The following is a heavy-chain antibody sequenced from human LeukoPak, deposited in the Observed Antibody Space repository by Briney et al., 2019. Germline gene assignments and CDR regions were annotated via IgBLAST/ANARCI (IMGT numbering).Heavy chain of an antibody. V-gene: IGHV3-9*01. CDR1: GFTFDDYS. J-gene: IGHJ5*02. Sequence: GRSLRLSCAASGFTFDDYSMQWVRQAPGKGLEWVSGINWNSGTIGYADSVKGRFTISRDNAKNSLYLQMNSLRAEDTALYYCTKMRRGGDGLDTWGQGTLVTVSA. CDR2: INWNSGTI. CDR3: TKMRRGGDGLDT. D-gene: IGHD2-21*02.